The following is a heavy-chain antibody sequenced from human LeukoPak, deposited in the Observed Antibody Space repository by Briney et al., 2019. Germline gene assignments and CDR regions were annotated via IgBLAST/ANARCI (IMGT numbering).Heavy chain of an antibody. CDR3: ARGWSFDI. D-gene: IGHD2-15*01. CDR2: IRSSGSTT. Sequence: PGGSLRLSCAASGFAFSSYEMNWVRQAPGKGLEWVSYIRSSGSTTYYADSVKGRFTISRDNAKNSLYLQMNSLRAEDTAVYYCARGWSFDIWGRGTMVTVSS. CDR1: GFAFSSYE. J-gene: IGHJ3*02. V-gene: IGHV3-48*03.